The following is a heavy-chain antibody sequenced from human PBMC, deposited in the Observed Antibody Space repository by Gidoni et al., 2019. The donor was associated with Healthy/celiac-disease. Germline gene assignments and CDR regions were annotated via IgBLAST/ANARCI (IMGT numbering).Heavy chain of an antibody. CDR1: GGSFSGYY. J-gene: IGHJ4*02. CDR3: ASSGYSYGSVY. CDR2: INHSGST. D-gene: IGHD5-18*01. V-gene: IGHV4-34*01. Sequence: QVQLQQWGAGLLKPSETLSLTCAVYGGSFSGYYWSWIRQPPGKGLEWIGEINHSGSTNYNPSLKSRVTISVDTSKNQFSLKLSSVTAADTAVYYCASSGYSYGSVYWGQGTLVTVSS.